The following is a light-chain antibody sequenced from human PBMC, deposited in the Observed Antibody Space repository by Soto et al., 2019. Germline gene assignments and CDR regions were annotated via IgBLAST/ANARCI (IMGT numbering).Light chain of an antibody. V-gene: IGLV4-69*01. J-gene: IGLJ2*01. Sequence: QLVLTQSPSASASLGASVKLTWTQSSGHSSYAIAWHQQQPEKGPRYLMKLNSDGSHSKGDGIPDRYSGSSSGAERYLTISSLQSEDDADYYCQTWGTGIRVFGGGTKLTVL. CDR2: LNSDGSH. CDR1: SGHSSYA. CDR3: QTWGTGIRV.